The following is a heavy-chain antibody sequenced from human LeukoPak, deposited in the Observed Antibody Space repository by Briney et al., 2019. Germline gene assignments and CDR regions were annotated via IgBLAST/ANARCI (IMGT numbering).Heavy chain of an antibody. CDR3: ARDRSSSVYDSNGSYLSYFDF. D-gene: IGHD3-22*01. CDR2: ISYDGNNE. CDR1: GFCFRSYA. J-gene: IGHJ4*02. Sequence: PGGSLRLSCAASGFCFRSYAMHWVRQAPGKGLEWVAVISYDGNNEYYADSAKGRFTVSRDNSKNTLYSQINSLRAEDTAIYYCARDRSSSVYDSNGSYLSYFDFWGQGTLVTVSS. V-gene: IGHV3-30*04.